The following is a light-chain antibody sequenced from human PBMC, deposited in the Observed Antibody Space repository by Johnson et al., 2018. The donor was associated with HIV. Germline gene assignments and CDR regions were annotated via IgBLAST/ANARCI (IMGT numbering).Light chain of an antibody. Sequence: QSLLTQPPSVSAAPGQRVTISCSGASSTFGNSYISWYQLLPGSPPKLLVFKNNERPSGLPDRFYGSNSGTSATLVITGLQTGDESDSYCAPCDTSLSTGGVFGTGTKVTVL. CDR1: SSTFGNSY. CDR3: APCDTSLSTGGV. V-gene: IGLV1-51*02. CDR2: KNN. J-gene: IGLJ1*01.